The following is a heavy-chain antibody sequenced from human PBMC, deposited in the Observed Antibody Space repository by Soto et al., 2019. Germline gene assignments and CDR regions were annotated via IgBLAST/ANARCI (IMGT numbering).Heavy chain of an antibody. CDR1: GFTVSSNY. J-gene: IGHJ6*02. V-gene: IGHV3-53*04. CDR3: ARTFATDGYYYYGMDV. CDR2: IYSGGST. Sequence: EVQLVESGGGLVQPGGSLRLSCAASGFTVSSNYMSWVRQAPGKGLEWVSVIYSGGSTYYADSVKGRFTISRHNSKNTRYLQMNRLRAEDTAVYYCARTFATDGYYYYGMDVWGQGTTVTVSS. D-gene: IGHD4-4*01.